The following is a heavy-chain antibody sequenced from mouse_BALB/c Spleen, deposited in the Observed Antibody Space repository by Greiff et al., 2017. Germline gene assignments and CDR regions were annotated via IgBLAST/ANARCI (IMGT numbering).Heavy chain of an antibody. V-gene: IGHV1S81*02. J-gene: IGHJ2*01. Sequence: SGAELVKPGASVKLSCKASGYTFTSYYMYWVKQRPGQGLEWIGEINPSNGGTNFNEKFKSKATLTVDKSSSTAYMQLSSLTSEDSAVYYCTRYHYYGSSYFDFWGQGTTLTVSS. CDR3: TRYHYYGSSYFDF. D-gene: IGHD1-1*01. CDR1: GYTFTSYY. CDR2: INPSNGGT.